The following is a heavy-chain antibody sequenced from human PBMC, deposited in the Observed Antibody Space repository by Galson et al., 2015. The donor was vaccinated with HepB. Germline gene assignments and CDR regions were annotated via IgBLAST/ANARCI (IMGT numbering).Heavy chain of an antibody. CDR2: IYPGDSDT. Sequence: QSGAEVKKPGESLTISCKGSGYSFTSYWIGWVRQRPGKGLEWMGHIYPGDSDTRFSPSFQGQVNTSADKSISTAYLQWSSLKASDTAMYYCARLITMVRGVIRAGWFDPWGQGTLVTVSS. J-gene: IGHJ5*02. V-gene: IGHV5-51*03. CDR1: GYSFTSYW. CDR3: ARLITMVRGVIRAGWFDP. D-gene: IGHD3-10*01.